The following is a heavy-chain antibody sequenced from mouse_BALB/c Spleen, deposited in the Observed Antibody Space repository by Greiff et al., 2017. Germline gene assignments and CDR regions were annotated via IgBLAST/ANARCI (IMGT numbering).Heavy chain of an antibody. CDR2: IWGDGST. CDR1: GFSLTGYG. V-gene: IGHV2-6-7*01. CDR3: ARDVDYYGNYMDY. D-gene: IGHD2-1*01. J-gene: IGHJ4*01. Sequence: QVQLKESGPGLVAPSQSLSITCTVSGFSLTGYGVNWVRQPPGKGLEWLGMIWGDGSTDYNSALKSRLSISKDNSKSQVFLKMNSLQTDDTARYYCARDVDYYGNYMDYWGQGTSVTVSS.